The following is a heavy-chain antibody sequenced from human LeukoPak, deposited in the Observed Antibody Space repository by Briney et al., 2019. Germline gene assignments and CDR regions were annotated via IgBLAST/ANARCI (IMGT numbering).Heavy chain of an antibody. CDR3: AILSSSWYYFDY. J-gene: IGHJ4*02. V-gene: IGHV3-30-3*01. CDR1: GFTFSSYA. D-gene: IGHD6-13*01. CDR2: ISYDGSNK. Sequence: GGSLRLSCAASGFTFSSYAMHWVRQAPGKGLEWVAVISYDGSNKYYADSVKGRFTISRDNSKNTLYLQMNSLRAEDTAVYYCAILSSSWYYFDYWGQGTLVTVSS.